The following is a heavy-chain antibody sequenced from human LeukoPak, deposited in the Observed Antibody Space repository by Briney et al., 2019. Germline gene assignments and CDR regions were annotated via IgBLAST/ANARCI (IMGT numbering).Heavy chain of an antibody. J-gene: IGHJ4*02. Sequence: SETLSLTCTVSGGSVSSGSYYWSWIRQPPGKGLEWIGYIYYSGSTNYNPSLKSRVTISVDTSKNQFSLKLSSVTAADTAVYYCVRAMDSGWYRKTYYFDYWGQGTLVTVSS. V-gene: IGHV4-61*01. CDR2: IYYSGST. CDR3: VRAMDSGWYRKTYYFDY. CDR1: GGSVSSGSYY. D-gene: IGHD6-19*01.